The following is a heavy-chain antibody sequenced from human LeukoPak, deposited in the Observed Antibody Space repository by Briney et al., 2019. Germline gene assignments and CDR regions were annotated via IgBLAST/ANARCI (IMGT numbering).Heavy chain of an antibody. CDR2: INPNSGDT. CDR1: GYTFTGYY. CDR3: ARARKTRNIYGDCVFLFDY. D-gene: IGHD4-17*01. V-gene: IGHV1-2*02. J-gene: IGHJ4*02. Sequence: ASVKVSCKASGYTFTGYYIHWVRQAPGQGLEWMGWINPNSGDTKYAQKFRGRVTMTRDTSISTAYMDLSRLRSDDTALYYCARARKTRNIYGDCVFLFDYWGQGTLVTVSS.